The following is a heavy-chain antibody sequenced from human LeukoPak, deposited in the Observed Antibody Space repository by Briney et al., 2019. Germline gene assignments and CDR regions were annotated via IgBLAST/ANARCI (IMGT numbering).Heavy chain of an antibody. CDR3: ARAISPLEWPHYFDY. Sequence: SVKVSCKASGGTFSSYAISWVRQAPGQGLEWMGGIIPIFGTANYAQKFQGRVTITADESTSTAYMELSSLRSEDTAVYYCARAISPLEWPHYFDYWGQGTLVTVSS. V-gene: IGHV1-69*01. CDR2: IIPIFGTA. D-gene: IGHD3-3*01. J-gene: IGHJ4*02. CDR1: GGTFSSYA.